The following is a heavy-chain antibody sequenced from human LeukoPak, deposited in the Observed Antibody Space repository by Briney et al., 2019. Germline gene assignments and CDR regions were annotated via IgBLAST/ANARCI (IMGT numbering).Heavy chain of an antibody. CDR2: ISAYNGNT. CDR1: GYTFANYG. CDR3: ARDIAVAGTFTEFDY. V-gene: IGHV1-18*01. D-gene: IGHD6-19*01. J-gene: IGHJ4*02. Sequence: ASVKVSCKASGYTFANYGISWVRQAPGQGLEWMGWISAYNGNTNYAQKVQGRVTMTTDTSTSTAYMELRCLRSDDTAVYYCARDIAVAGTFTEFDYWGQGTLVTVSS.